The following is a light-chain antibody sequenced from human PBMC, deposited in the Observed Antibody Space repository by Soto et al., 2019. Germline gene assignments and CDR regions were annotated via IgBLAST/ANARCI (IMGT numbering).Light chain of an antibody. CDR2: DTT. CDR1: TGAVTSGHY. Sequence: QTVVTQEPSLTVSPGGTVTLTCGSSTGAVTSGHYPYWFQQKPGQAPKTLIYDTTNKQSWSPARFSGSLLGGKAALTLSGAQHEDEADYYCLLVYSGTVVFGGGTKLTVL. V-gene: IGLV7-46*01. CDR3: LLVYSGTVV. J-gene: IGLJ2*01.